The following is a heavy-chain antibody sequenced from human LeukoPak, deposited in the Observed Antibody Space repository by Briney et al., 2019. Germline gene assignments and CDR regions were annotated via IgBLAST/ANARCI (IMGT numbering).Heavy chain of an antibody. CDR1: GGSISSGSYY. V-gene: IGHV4-61*02. D-gene: IGHD1-26*01. CDR2: IYTSGST. Sequence: PSQTLSLTCTVSGGSISSGSYYWSWIRQPAGKGLEWIGRIYTSGSTNYNPSLKSRVTISVDTSKNQFSLKLSSVTAADTAVYYCARAAVVGATIGYFDYWGQGTLVTVSS. CDR3: ARAAVVGATIGYFDY. J-gene: IGHJ4*02.